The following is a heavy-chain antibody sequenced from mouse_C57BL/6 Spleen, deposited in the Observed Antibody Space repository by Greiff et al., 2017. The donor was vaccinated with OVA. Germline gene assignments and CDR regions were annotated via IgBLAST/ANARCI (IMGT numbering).Heavy chain of an antibody. J-gene: IGHJ2*01. D-gene: IGHD2-4*01. CDR1: GYTFTDYN. V-gene: IGHV1-22*01. CDR3: ARVDDYDDGPFDY. Sequence: EVQLQQSGPELVKPGASVKMSCKASGYTFTDYNMHWVKQSHGKSLEWIGYINPNNGGTSYNQKFKGKATLTVNKSSSTAYMELRSLISEDSAVYYCARVDDYDDGPFDYWGQGTTLTVSS. CDR2: INPNNGGT.